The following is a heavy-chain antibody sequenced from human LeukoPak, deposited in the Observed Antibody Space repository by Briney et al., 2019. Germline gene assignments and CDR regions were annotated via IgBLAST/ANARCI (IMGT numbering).Heavy chain of an antibody. V-gene: IGHV3-23*01. J-gene: IGHJ5*02. D-gene: IGHD3-9*01. Sequence: GSLRLSCAASGFTFSSYAMSWVRQAPGKGLEWVSAISGSGGSTYYADSVKGRFTISRDNSKNTLYLQMNSLRAEDTAVYYCAKAPYFDWVLPLSPWGQGTLVTVSS. CDR3: AKAPYFDWVLPLSP. CDR1: GFTFSSYA. CDR2: ISGSGGST.